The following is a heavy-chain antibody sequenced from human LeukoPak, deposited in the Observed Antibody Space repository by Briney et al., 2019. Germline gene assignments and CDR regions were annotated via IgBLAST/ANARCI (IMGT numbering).Heavy chain of an antibody. D-gene: IGHD6-19*01. CDR1: GFTFSSYA. Sequence: GGSLRLSCAASGFTFSSYAMHWVRQAPGKGLEWVAVISFEGINKYYADSVKGRFTMSRENSKNTLYLQMNSLRAEDTAVYYCARGGYSSGWYGGNAFDIWGQGTMVTVSS. V-gene: IGHV3-30-3*01. CDR3: ARGGYSSGWYGGNAFDI. CDR2: ISFEGINK. J-gene: IGHJ3*02.